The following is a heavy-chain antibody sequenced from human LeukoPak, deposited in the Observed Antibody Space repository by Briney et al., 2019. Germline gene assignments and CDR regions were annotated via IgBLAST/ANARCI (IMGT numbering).Heavy chain of an antibody. J-gene: IGHJ4*02. CDR2: INHSGST. CDR3: ARFKDTAMVEYYFDY. Sequence: PSETLSLTCAVYGGSFSGYYWSWLRQPPGKGREWRGGINHSGSTHYNPSLKSRVTIPVDTSKNQFSLKLSSVTAAVTAVYYCARFKDTAMVEYYFDYWGQGTLVTVSS. D-gene: IGHD5-18*01. CDR1: GGSFSGYY. V-gene: IGHV4-34*01.